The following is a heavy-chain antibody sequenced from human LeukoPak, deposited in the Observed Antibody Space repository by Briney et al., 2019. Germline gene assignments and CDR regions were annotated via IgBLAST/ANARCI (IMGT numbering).Heavy chain of an antibody. J-gene: IGHJ4*02. Sequence: GGSLRLSCAASGFTFSSYAMHWVRQAPGKGLEWVAGISYDGSNKYYADSVKGRFTISRDNAKNTLYLQMNSLRSDDTAVYYCARFLGDILAGYKYYFDYWGQGTLVTVSS. D-gene: IGHD3-9*01. CDR1: GFTFSSYA. V-gene: IGHV3-30*04. CDR2: ISYDGSNK. CDR3: ARFLGDILAGYKYYFDY.